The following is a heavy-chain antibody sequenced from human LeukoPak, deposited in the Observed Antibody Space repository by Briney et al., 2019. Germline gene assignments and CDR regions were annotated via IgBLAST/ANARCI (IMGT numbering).Heavy chain of an antibody. D-gene: IGHD3/OR15-3a*01. Sequence: SETLSLTCAVYGGSFSGYYWSWIRQPPGKGLEWIGEINHSGSTNYNPSLKSRVTISVDTSKNQFSLELSSVTAADTAIYYCARHSVTEMVFGFDNWGQGTLVTVSS. CDR3: ARHSVTEMVFGFDN. V-gene: IGHV4-34*01. J-gene: IGHJ4*02. CDR1: GGSFSGYY. CDR2: INHSGST.